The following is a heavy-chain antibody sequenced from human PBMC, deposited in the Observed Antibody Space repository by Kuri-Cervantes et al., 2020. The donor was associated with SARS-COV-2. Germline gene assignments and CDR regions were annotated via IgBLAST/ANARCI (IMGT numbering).Heavy chain of an antibody. D-gene: IGHD3-9*01. V-gene: IGHV4-34*01. J-gene: IGHJ5*02. CDR1: GGSISSYY. CDR2: INHSGST. CDR3: ARHSDYSSTLFRFFDPQWGFDP. Sequence: SETLSLTCTVYGGSISSYYWSWIRQPPGKGLEWIGEINHSGSTNYNPSLKSRVTVSVDPSKNQFSLKLSSVTAADTAVYYCARHSDYSSTLFRFFDPQWGFDPWGQGTLVTISS.